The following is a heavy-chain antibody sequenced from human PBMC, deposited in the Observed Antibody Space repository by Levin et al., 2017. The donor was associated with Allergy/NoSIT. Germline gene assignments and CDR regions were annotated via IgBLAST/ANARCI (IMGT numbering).Heavy chain of an antibody. CDR1: GDSISRFY. Sequence: SQTLSLTCTVSGDSISRFYWSWIRQPPGRGLEWIGNGYYSGSTNYNPSLKSRVTILVDTSKNQFSLKLSSVTAADTAVYYCARATRSSLIYYFDYWGQGTLVTVSS. V-gene: IGHV4-59*01. J-gene: IGHJ4*02. CDR3: ARATRSSLIYYFDY. D-gene: IGHD6-13*01. CDR2: GYYSGST.